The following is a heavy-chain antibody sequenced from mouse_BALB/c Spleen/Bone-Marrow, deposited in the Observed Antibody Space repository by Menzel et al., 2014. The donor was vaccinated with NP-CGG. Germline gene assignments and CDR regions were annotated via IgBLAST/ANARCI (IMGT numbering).Heavy chain of an antibody. J-gene: IGHJ3*01. CDR3: ARGNRYDGAWFAY. V-gene: IGHV1-67*01. CDR2: ISTYSGNT. Sequence: VKLVESGPELVRPGVSVKISCKDSGYTFTDYAMHWVKQSHAKSLEWIGVISTYSGNTNYNQKFKGKATMTVDKSSSTAYMELARLTSEDSAIYYCARGNRYDGAWFAYWGQGTLVTVSA. D-gene: IGHD2-14*01. CDR1: GYTFTDYA.